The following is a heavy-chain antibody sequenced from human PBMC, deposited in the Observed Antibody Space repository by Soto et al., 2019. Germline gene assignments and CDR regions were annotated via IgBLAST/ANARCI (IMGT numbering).Heavy chain of an antibody. V-gene: IGHV1-69*04. D-gene: IGHD2-2*01. CDR2: IIPILGIA. Sequence: SVKVSCKASGGTFSSYTISWVRQAPGQGLEWMGRIIPILGIATYAQKFQGRVTITADKSTSTAYMELSSLRSEDTAVYYCAREDIVVVPAAILNYYYYYMDVWGKGTTVTVSS. CDR1: GGTFSSYT. J-gene: IGHJ6*03. CDR3: AREDIVVVPAAILNYYYYYMDV.